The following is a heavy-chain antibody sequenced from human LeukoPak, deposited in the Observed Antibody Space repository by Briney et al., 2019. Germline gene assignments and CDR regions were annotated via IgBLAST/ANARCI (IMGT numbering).Heavy chain of an antibody. CDR2: IYPGDSDT. D-gene: IGHD2-15*01. CDR1: GYSFTNYW. CDR3: ARRGYCSGGDCFSAAFDL. J-gene: IGHJ3*01. V-gene: IGHV5-51*01. Sequence: GESLQISCPGSGYSFTNYWIAWVRQMPGKGLEWMGIIYPGDSDTRYRPSFHGQVTLSADKSISPTYLQWSSLTASDTAMYYCARRGYCSGGDCFSAAFDLWGQGTMVTVSS.